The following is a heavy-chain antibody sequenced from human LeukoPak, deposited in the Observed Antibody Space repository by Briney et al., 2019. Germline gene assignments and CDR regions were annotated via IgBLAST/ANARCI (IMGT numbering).Heavy chain of an antibody. CDR2: INGRGDNT. Sequence: GGSLRLSCAASGAIISSYAMSWVRQAPGKGLEWVSAINGRGDNTYYAGFVKGRFTISRDNSKSTVYLQMNSLRTEDTAVYYCAKDRVSPGFNWFDPWGQGTLVTVSS. V-gene: IGHV3-23*01. J-gene: IGHJ5*02. D-gene: IGHD2/OR15-2a*01. CDR1: GAIISSYA. CDR3: AKDRVSPGFNWFDP.